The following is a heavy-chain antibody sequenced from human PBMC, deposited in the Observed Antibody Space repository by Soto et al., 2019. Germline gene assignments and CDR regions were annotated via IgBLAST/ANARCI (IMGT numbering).Heavy chain of an antibody. D-gene: IGHD2-2*01. J-gene: IGHJ5*02. V-gene: IGHV1-2*02. Sequence: GDGIACCSRHWVRHATGQGLEWMGWINPNSGGTNYAQKFQGRVTMTRDMSTSTVYMELSSLRSEDTALYYCARAPSTSGLLLYLHTWGTGLLVTV. CDR2: INPNSGGT. CDR1: GDGIACCS. CDR3: ARAPSTSGLLLYLHT.